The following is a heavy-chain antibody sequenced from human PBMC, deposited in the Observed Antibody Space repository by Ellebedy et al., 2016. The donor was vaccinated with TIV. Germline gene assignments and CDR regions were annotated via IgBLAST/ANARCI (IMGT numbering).Heavy chain of an antibody. D-gene: IGHD2-15*01. CDR1: GITFSSYA. J-gene: IGHJ4*02. Sequence: GESLKISCAASGITFSSYAMSWVRQAPGKGLEWVSAISGSGGSTYYADSVKGRFTISRDNSKNTLYLQMNSLRAEDTAVYYCASVGSCYQFDYWGQGTLVTVSS. V-gene: IGHV3-23*01. CDR3: ASVGSCYQFDY. CDR2: ISGSGGST.